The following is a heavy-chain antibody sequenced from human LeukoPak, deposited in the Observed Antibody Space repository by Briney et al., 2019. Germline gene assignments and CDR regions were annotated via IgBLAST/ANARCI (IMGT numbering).Heavy chain of an antibody. D-gene: IGHD6-6*01. CDR1: GGFLISSGHY. J-gene: IGHJ4*02. Sequence: SETLSLTCTVSGGFLISSGHYCHWIRQPAGKGLEWIGSISYSGSTYYNPSLKSRVTISRDTSENQFSLKLSSVTAADTAVYYCSRRRQLAIDYWGQETLVTVAS. V-gene: IGHV4-39*01. CDR3: SRRRQLAIDY. CDR2: ISYSGST.